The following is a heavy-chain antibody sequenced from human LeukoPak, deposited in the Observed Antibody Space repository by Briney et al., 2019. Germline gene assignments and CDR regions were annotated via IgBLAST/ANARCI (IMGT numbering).Heavy chain of an antibody. CDR3: AKEVAAAGGNFEY. CDR2: ISYDGNNK. V-gene: IGHV3-30*18. Sequence: PGGSLRLSCAASGFTFSTSIMHWVRQAPGKGLEWVAVISYDGNNKYYADSVKGRFTISSDNSKSTLYVQMNSLRAEDTAVYYCAKEVAAAGGNFEYWGQGTLVTVSS. CDR1: GFTFSTSI. D-gene: IGHD6-13*01. J-gene: IGHJ4*02.